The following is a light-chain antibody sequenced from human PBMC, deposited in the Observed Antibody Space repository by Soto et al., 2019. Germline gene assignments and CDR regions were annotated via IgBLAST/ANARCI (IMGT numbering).Light chain of an antibody. CDR1: QGISSW. V-gene: IGKV1-12*01. J-gene: IGKJ3*01. Sequence: DIQPTQPPSSVSTSVGDRVTITCRATQGISSWLAWYQQKPGKAPKLLIYAASSLQSGVPSRFSGSGSGTDFTLTINNLQPEDFATYYCQQANRFPRTFGPGTKVDIK. CDR3: QQANRFPRT. CDR2: AAS.